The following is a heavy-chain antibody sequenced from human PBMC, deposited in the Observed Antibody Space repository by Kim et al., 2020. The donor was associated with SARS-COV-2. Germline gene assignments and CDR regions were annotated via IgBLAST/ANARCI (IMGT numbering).Heavy chain of an antibody. D-gene: IGHD4-17*01. J-gene: IGHJ2*01. V-gene: IGHV3-21*01. Sequence: GGSLRLSCAASGFNFNGYGMSWVRQAPGKGLEWVSLINSSGCIKSDAGSVQDRVTISRDNAKNSVYLKMNSLRDEDTARYEGATVGHSAKDDYDDRGR. CDR1: GFNFNGYG. CDR3: ATVGHSAKDDYDD. CDR2: INSSGCIK.